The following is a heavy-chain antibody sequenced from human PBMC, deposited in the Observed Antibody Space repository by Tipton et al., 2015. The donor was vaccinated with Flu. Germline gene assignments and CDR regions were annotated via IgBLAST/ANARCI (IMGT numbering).Heavy chain of an antibody. D-gene: IGHD6-19*01. Sequence: LRLSCSVSGGSIGSPYCWGWVRQPPGQGLEWIGNICPGSPYYNPSLKSRVTISVDTSKNQLSLKLTSVTAADTAVYYCARGSRGWYDYWGQGTLVTVSS. J-gene: IGHJ4*02. V-gene: IGHV4-38-2*01. CDR3: ARGSRGWYDY. CDR2: ICPGSP. CDR1: GGSIGSPYC.